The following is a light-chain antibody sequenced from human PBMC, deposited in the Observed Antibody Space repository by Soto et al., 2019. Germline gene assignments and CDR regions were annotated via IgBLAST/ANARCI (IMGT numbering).Light chain of an antibody. Sequence: DIQMTQSPSTLSASVGDSVTLSCRASQSVRNSLAWYQQRPGRAPKLLISGVSSLQSGVPSRFSGSGSETEFTLTISTLQPDDFATYYCQQYYSHSPSTFGQGTKVEI. CDR3: QQYYSHSPST. V-gene: IGKV1-5*01. CDR2: GVS. J-gene: IGKJ1*01. CDR1: QSVRNS.